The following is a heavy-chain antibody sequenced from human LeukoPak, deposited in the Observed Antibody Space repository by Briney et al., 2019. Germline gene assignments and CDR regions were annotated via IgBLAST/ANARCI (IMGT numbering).Heavy chain of an antibody. V-gene: IGHV3-21*01. J-gene: IGHJ2*01. Sequence: GGSLRLSCAASGFTFSSHSMNWVRQAPGKGLEWVSSISPSSRHIYYGDSVKGRFTISRDNAKNSLYLQMNSLRAEDTAVYYCAPSVGNSAWYFDLWGRGTLVTVSS. CDR3: APSVGNSAWYFDL. CDR1: GFTFSSHS. CDR2: ISPSSRHI. D-gene: IGHD4-23*01.